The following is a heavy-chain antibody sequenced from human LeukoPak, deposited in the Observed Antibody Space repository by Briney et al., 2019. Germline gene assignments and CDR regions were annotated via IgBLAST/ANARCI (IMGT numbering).Heavy chain of an antibody. CDR3: ARDSIPDLAYCGGDCNRINWFDP. D-gene: IGHD2-21*02. CDR2: ISTSSSYI. V-gene: IGHV3-21*01. CDR1: GFTFSSYS. J-gene: IGHJ5*02. Sequence: PGGSLRLSCAASGFTFSSYSMNWVRQAPGKGLEWVSSISTSSSYIHNADSVKGRFTISRDNAENSLYLQMNSLRAEDTAVYYCARDSIPDLAYCGGDCNRINWFDPWGQGTLVTVSS.